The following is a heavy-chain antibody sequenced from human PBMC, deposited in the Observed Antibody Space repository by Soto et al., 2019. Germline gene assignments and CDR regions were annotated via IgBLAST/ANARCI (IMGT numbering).Heavy chain of an antibody. Sequence: PSETLSLTCTVSGGSISSYYWSWIRQPPGKGLEWIGYIYYSGSTNYNPSLKSRVTISVDTSKNQFSLKLSSVTAADTAVYYCARVKREYSGYGPIYFDYWGQGTLVTVSS. CDR1: GGSISSYY. CDR2: IYYSGST. J-gene: IGHJ4*02. V-gene: IGHV4-59*01. D-gene: IGHD5-12*01. CDR3: ARVKREYSGYGPIYFDY.